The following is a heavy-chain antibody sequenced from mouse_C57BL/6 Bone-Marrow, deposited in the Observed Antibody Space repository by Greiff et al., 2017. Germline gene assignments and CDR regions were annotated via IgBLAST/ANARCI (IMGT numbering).Heavy chain of an antibody. J-gene: IGHJ4*01. Sequence: VQLQQPGAELVKPGASVKLSCKASGYTFTSYWMQWVKQRPGQGLEWIGEIDPSDSYTNNNQKFKGKATLTVDTSSSTAYMQLSSLTSEDSAVYYCAREGYYVYYYAMDYWGQGTSVTVSS. CDR2: IDPSDSYT. CDR1: GYTFTSYW. D-gene: IGHD2-3*01. V-gene: IGHV1-50*01. CDR3: AREGYYVYYYAMDY.